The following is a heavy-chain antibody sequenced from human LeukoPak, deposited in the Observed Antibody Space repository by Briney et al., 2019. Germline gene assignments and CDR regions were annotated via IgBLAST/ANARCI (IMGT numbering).Heavy chain of an antibody. CDR1: GGSISSSSYY. CDR3: ARLADMIAFGGVRDY. J-gene: IGHJ4*02. D-gene: IGHD3-16*01. CDR2: IYYSGST. V-gene: IGHV4-39*01. Sequence: PSETLSLTCTVSGGSISSSSYYWRWIRQPPGKGLERIGSIYYSGSTYYNPSLRSRVTISVDTSKNQFSLKLSSVTAADTAVYYCARLADMIAFGGVRDYWGQGTLVTVSS.